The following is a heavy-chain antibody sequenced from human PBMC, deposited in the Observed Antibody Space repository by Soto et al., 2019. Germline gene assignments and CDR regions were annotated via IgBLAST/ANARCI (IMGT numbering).Heavy chain of an antibody. CDR3: ARDRYDSSGYPEY. V-gene: IGHV3-48*02. Sequence: EVQLVESGGTLVQPGGSLRLSCAASGFTFSSYSMSWVRQAPGKGLEWVSYISSSSSIIYYADSVKGRFTISRDNAKNSLYLKMNSLRDEDTAVYYCARDRYDSSGYPEYWGRGTLVTVSS. CDR1: GFTFSSYS. CDR2: ISSSSSII. J-gene: IGHJ4*02. D-gene: IGHD3-22*01.